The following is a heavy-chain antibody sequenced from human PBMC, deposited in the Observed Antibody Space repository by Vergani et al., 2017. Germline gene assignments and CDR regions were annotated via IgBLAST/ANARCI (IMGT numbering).Heavy chain of an antibody. CDR3: AIDCPGGGGDCSAGWYFDL. V-gene: IGHV3-11*01. CDR2: ISNSGNTI. CDR1: GFSFSDHY. Sequence: QVQLVESGGGLVKPGGSLRLSCAASGFSFSDHYMTWIRQAPGKGLEWVSYISNSGNTIEYSDSVKGRFSISRDNAKSSLFLQMDSLRAEATAVYYCAIDCPGGGGDCSAGWYFDLWGRGTLVTVSS. D-gene: IGHD2-21*02. J-gene: IGHJ2*01.